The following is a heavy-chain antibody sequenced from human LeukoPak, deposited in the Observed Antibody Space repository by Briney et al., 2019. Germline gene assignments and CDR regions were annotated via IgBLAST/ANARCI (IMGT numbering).Heavy chain of an antibody. CDR3: AKSAGDYYDSSGFQGVFDY. CDR1: GFTFDDYA. J-gene: IGHJ4*02. CDR2: ISWNSGSI. V-gene: IGHV3-9*01. D-gene: IGHD3-22*01. Sequence: GGSLRLSCAASGFTFDDYAMHWVRQAPGKGLEWVSGISWNSGSIGYADSVKGRFTTSRDNAKNSLYLQMNSLRAEDTALYYCAKSAGDYYDSSGFQGVFDYWGQGTLVTVSS.